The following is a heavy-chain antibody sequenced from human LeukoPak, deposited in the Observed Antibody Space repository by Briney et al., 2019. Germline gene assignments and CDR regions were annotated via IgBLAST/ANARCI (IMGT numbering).Heavy chain of an antibody. CDR2: IYYSGST. CDR3: ARLPITKRAMDV. J-gene: IGHJ6*02. V-gene: IGHV4-39*01. CDR1: GGSISGSSYY. Sequence: SETLSLTCTVSGGSISGSSYYWGWIRQPPGKGLEWIGSIYYSGSTYYNPSLKSRVTISVDTSKNQFSLKLNSVTATDTAIYYCARLPITKRAMDVWGQGTTVTVSS. D-gene: IGHD3-3*01.